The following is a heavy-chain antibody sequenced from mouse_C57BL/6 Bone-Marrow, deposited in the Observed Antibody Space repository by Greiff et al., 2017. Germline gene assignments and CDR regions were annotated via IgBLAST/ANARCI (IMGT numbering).Heavy chain of an antibody. J-gene: IGHJ2*01. CDR3: ARNQELLFDY. D-gene: IGHD1-1*01. CDR2: IWSGGST. CDR1: GFSLTSYG. Sequence: VQLQQSGPGLVQPSQSLSITCTVSGFSLTSYGVHWVRHSPGKGLEWLGVIWSGGSTDYNAAFISRLSISKDNSKSQVFFKMNSLKADDTAIYYCARNQELLFDYWGQGTTLTVSS. V-gene: IGHV2-2*01.